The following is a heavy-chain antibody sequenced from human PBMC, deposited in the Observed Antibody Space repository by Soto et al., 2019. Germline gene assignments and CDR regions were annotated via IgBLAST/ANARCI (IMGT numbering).Heavy chain of an antibody. Sequence: QVQLQQWGAGLLTPSETLSLPCVVYGGSFSGYYWSWIRQPPGKGLEWIGEINHSGSTNYSPSLKSLVSMSVDTSKNQISLKMSSVTAADTATYYCARGGYRSSWREIIDYWGQGTLVTVSS. CDR2: INHSGST. D-gene: IGHD5-18*01. J-gene: IGHJ4*02. V-gene: IGHV4-34*01. CDR1: GGSFSGYY. CDR3: ARGGYRSSWREIIDY.